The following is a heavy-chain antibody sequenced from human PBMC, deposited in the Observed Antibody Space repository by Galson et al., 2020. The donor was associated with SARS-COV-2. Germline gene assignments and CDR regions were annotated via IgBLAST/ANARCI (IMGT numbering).Heavy chain of an antibody. CDR2: VYYSGST. CDR1: GGSLGTYY. CDR3: ARVGSSGYDVRGHFDF. J-gene: IGHJ4*02. Sequence: SETLSLTCTVSGGSLGTYYRSWIRQTPGKGLEWIGFVYYSGSTNYNPSLKSRVTISVDTSKNQSSLKLNSVTAADTAVDYCARVGSSGYDVRGHFDFWGLGTLVTVSS. D-gene: IGHD5-12*01. V-gene: IGHV4-59*01.